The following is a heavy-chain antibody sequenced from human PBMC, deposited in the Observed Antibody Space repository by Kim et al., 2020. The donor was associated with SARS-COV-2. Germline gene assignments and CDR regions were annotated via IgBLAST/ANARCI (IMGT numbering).Heavy chain of an antibody. V-gene: IGHV1-24*01. CDR1: GYTLAAFS. Sequence: ASVKVSCKVSGYTLAAFSIHWVRQAPGQGLEWLGGYDPLGGEMIYAQQFRGRVTMTEDTSTDTAFMALSRLRSEDTAVFYCAIRTRGGCYELWGQGSLVT. D-gene: IGHD3-16*01. CDR2: YDPLGGEM. CDR3: AIRTRGGCYEL. J-gene: IGHJ4*02.